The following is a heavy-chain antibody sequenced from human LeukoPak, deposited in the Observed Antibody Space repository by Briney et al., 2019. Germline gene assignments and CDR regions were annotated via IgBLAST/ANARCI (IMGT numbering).Heavy chain of an antibody. D-gene: IGHD3-10*01. CDR2: INPNSGGT. CDR3: ATQLYYYGSGSEPTHYFDY. J-gene: IGHJ4*02. Sequence: ASVKVSCKASGYTFTGYYMHRVRQAPGQGLEWMGWINPNSGGTNYAQKFQGRVTMTRDTSISTAYMELSSLRSEDTAVYYCATQLYYYGSGSEPTHYFDYWGQGTLVTVSS. CDR1: GYTFTGYY. V-gene: IGHV1-2*02.